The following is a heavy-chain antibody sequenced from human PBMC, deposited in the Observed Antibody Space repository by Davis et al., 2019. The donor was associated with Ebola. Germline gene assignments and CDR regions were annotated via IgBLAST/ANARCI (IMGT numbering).Heavy chain of an antibody. D-gene: IGHD5-18*01. Sequence: SETLSLTCAVYGGSFSSSYWSWIRQSPGRGLEWIGEINHSESTNYKSTNYNPSLKSRVTISLDTSKTQFSLKLSSVTAADTAVYYCARDWRGYSYGPYYYYGMDVWGQGTTVTVSS. CDR2: INHSESTNYKST. V-gene: IGHV4-34*01. CDR1: GGSFSSSY. J-gene: IGHJ6*02. CDR3: ARDWRGYSYGPYYYYGMDV.